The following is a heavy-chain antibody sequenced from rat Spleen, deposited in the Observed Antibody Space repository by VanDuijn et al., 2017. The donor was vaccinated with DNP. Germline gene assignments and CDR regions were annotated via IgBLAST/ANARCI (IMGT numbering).Heavy chain of an antibody. CDR1: GFTFSSFP. CDR3: TRERNYYSVLFDY. CDR2: ISTSGGST. Sequence: EVQLVESGGGLVQPGRSMKLSCAASGFTFSSFPMAWVRQAPTKGLEWVATISTSGGSTYYRDSVKGRFTISRDNAKSTLYLQMNSLRSEDTATYYCTRERNYYSVLFDYWGQGVMVTVSS. J-gene: IGHJ2*01. V-gene: IGHV5-46*01. D-gene: IGHD1-1*01.